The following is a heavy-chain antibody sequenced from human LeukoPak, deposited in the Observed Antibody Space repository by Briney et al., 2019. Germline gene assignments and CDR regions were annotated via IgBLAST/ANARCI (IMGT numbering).Heavy chain of an antibody. CDR2: IYTSGST. J-gene: IGHJ3*02. Sequence: RSSETLSLTCTVSGSISGYYWSWIRQPPGKGLEWIGDIYTSGSTNYNPSLESRVTISVDTSKNQFSLDLSSVTAADTAVYCCARQKCTSTSCLTKNAFDIWGQGTMVTVSS. CDR3: ARQKCTSTSCLTKNAFDI. D-gene: IGHD2-2*01. V-gene: IGHV4-4*09. CDR1: GSISGYY.